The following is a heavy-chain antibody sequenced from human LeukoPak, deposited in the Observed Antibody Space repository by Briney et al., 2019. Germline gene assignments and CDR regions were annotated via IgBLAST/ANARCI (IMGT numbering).Heavy chain of an antibody. Sequence: GGSLRLSCAASGFTFSTYAMNWVRQAPGKRLEWVSSITDSGRDTYYAGSVKGRITISRDNSRNTLYLQMNSLRAEDTALYYCANGGGGPITYYDILTGSSDYWGQGTLVTVSS. V-gene: IGHV3-23*01. CDR1: GFTFSTYA. J-gene: IGHJ4*02. D-gene: IGHD3-9*01. CDR3: ANGGGGPITYYDILTGSSDY. CDR2: ITDSGRDT.